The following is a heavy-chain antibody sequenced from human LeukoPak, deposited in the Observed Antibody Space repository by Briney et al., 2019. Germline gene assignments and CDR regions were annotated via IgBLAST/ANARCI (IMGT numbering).Heavy chain of an antibody. Sequence: GGSLRLSCAASGFTFSSYAMSWVRQAPGKGLEWVSAISGSGGSTYYADSVKGRFTISRDNSKNTLYLQMNSLRAEDTAVYYCAKGRGYSYGYGAFDVWGQGTMVTVSS. J-gene: IGHJ3*01. CDR1: GFTFSSYA. V-gene: IGHV3-23*01. CDR3: AKGRGYSYGYGAFDV. CDR2: ISGSGGST. D-gene: IGHD5-18*01.